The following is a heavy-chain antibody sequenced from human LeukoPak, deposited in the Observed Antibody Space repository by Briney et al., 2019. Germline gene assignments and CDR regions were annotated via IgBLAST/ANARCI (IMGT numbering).Heavy chain of an antibody. J-gene: IGHJ4*02. D-gene: IGHD6-13*01. CDR1: GFIFDNYV. CDR2: ISGSGSST. CDR3: ARSRKQQLVQSYFDS. Sequence: GGSLRLSCAASGFIFDNYVLTWVRQTPEKGLEWVAGISGSGSSTNYADAVKGRFTISRDNSKDTVYLQLSSLNSEDTAVYYCARSRKQQLVQSYFDSWGQGTLVTVSS. V-gene: IGHV3-23*01.